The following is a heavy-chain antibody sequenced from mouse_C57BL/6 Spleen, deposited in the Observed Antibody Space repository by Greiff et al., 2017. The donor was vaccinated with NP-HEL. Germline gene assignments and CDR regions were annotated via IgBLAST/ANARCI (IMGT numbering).Heavy chain of an antibody. J-gene: IGHJ4*01. Sequence: VQLQQPGAELVRPGSSVKLSCKASGYTFTSYWMDWVKQRPGQGLEWIGNIYPSDSETHYNQKFKDKATLTVDKSSSKAYMQLSSLTSEDSAVYYWARGGSSGAMGYWGQGPSVTVSS. V-gene: IGHV1-61*01. CDR2: IYPSDSET. CDR1: GYTFTSYW. D-gene: IGHD3-2*02. CDR3: ARGGSSGAMGY.